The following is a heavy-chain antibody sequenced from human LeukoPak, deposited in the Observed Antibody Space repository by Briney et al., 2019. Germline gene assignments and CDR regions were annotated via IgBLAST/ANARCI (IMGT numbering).Heavy chain of an antibody. V-gene: IGHV3-74*01. J-gene: IGHJ4*02. CDR3: ATSTYCSGGSCYSRTFQY. CDR2: INSDGSST. D-gene: IGHD2-15*01. CDR1: GFTFSSYW. Sequence: GGSLRLSCAASGFTFSSYWMHWVRQAPGKGLVWDSRINSDGSSTNYADSVKGRFTISRDNAKNTLYLQMNSLRAEDTAVYYCATSTYCSGGSCYSRTFQYWGQGTLVTVSS.